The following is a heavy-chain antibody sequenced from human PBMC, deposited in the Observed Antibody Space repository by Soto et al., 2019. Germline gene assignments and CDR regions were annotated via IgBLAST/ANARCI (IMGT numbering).Heavy chain of an antibody. CDR2: IYYSGST. CDR3: ARCTLRYFDWLGLENYYYYGMDV. D-gene: IGHD3-9*01. V-gene: IGHV4-39*01. J-gene: IGHJ6*02. Sequence: PSETLSLTCTVSGGSISSSSYYWGWIRQPPGKRLEWIGSIYYSGSTYYNPSLKSRVTISVDTSMNQFSLKLSSVTAADTAVYYCARCTLRYFDWLGLENYYYYGMDVWGQGTTVT. CDR1: GGSISSSSYY.